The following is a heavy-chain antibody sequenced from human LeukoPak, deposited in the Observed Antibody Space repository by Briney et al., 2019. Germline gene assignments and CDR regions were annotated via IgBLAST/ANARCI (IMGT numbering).Heavy chain of an antibody. CDR1: GFTFSDYY. D-gene: IGHD6-19*01. Sequence: TGGSLRLSCAASGFTFSDYYMSWIRQAPGKGLEWVSYISSSGSTIYYADSVKGRLTISRDNAKNSLYLQMNSLRAEDTAVYYCAREERIAVAGIELDYWGQGTLVTVSS. CDR3: AREERIAVAGIELDY. CDR2: ISSSGSTI. V-gene: IGHV3-11*01. J-gene: IGHJ4*02.